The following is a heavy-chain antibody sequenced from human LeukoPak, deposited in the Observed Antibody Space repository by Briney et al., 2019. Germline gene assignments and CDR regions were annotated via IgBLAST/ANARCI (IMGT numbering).Heavy chain of an antibody. CDR3: AMGPVGYGGTPGFDY. V-gene: IGHV4-39*01. CDR1: GGSISSSSYY. CDR2: IYYSGST. J-gene: IGHJ4*02. Sequence: WETLSLTCTVSGGSISSSSYYWGWIRQPPGKGLEWIGSIYYSGSTYYNPSLKSRVTISVDTSKNQFSLKLSSVTAADTAVYYCAMGPVGYGGTPGFDYCGQGNLVTVSS. D-gene: IGHD4-23*01.